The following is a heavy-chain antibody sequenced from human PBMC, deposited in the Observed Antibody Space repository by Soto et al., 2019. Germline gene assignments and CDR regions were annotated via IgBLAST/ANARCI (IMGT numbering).Heavy chain of an antibody. J-gene: IGHJ2*01. CDR3: VRVLDSSWSADL. V-gene: IGHV4-61*03. Sequence: QVQLQESGPGLVKPSETLSLTCSVSGGSVSNASFYWTWIRQAPGTGLEYIGYIFYTGVTNYNPSLRSRVTISLDTSKNHLSLKLNSMTAADTAVYYCVRVLDSSWSADLXGRGTXVTVPS. D-gene: IGHD3-22*01. CDR2: IFYTGVT. CDR1: GGSVSNASFY.